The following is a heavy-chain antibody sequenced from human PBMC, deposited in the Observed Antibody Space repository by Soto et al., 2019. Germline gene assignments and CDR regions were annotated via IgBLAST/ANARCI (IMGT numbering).Heavy chain of an antibody. CDR3: ARSYDILPGAEAYFDY. J-gene: IGHJ4*02. D-gene: IGHD3-9*01. Sequence: QVQLQESGPGLVKPSQTLSLSCTVSGGSISRGGYYWSWIRQHPGKGLEWIGYIYYSGTTYYNPSLKSRVTMSLDTSKNQFSLKLTSVTAADTAVYYCARSYDILPGAEAYFDYWGQGTLVTVSS. V-gene: IGHV4-31*03. CDR1: GGSISRGGYY. CDR2: IYYSGTT.